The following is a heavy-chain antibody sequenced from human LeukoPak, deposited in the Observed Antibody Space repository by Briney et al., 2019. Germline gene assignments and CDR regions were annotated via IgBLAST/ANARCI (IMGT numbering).Heavy chain of an antibody. CDR3: ARRPYILCSSTSCRRALSPPEADY. Sequence: GESLKISCKGSGYSFTSYWIGWVRQMPGKGLEWMGIIYPGDSDTRYSPSFQGQVTISADKSISTAYLQWSSLKASDTAMYYCARRPYILCSSTSCRRALSPPEADYWGQGTLVTVSS. CDR2: IYPGDSDT. D-gene: IGHD2-2*01. CDR1: GYSFTSYW. V-gene: IGHV5-51*01. J-gene: IGHJ4*02.